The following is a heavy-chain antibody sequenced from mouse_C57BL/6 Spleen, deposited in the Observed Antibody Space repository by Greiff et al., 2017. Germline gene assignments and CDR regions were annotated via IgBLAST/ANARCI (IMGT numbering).Heavy chain of an antibody. Sequence: QVQLKESGPGLVAPSPSLYISCTVSGFSLTSYGVAWVRQPPGKGLEWLGVIWGGGSTNYNTALMSRMSISKDTSKSQVSLKMNSRQTDDTAMYYCAKHGYDYGAAMDYWGQGTSVTVSS. V-gene: IGHV2-9*01. CDR1: GFSLTSYG. CDR3: AKHGYDYGAAMDY. CDR2: IWGGGST. D-gene: IGHD2-4*01. J-gene: IGHJ4*01.